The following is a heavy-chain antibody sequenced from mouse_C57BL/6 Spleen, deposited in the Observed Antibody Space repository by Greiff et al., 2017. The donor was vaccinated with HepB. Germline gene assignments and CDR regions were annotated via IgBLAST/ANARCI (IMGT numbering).Heavy chain of an antibody. V-gene: IGHV1-55*01. CDR2: IYPGSGST. Sequence: QVQLQQSGAELVKPGASVKMSCKASGYTFTSYWITWVKQRPGQGLEWIGDIYPGSGSTNYNEKFKSKATLTVDTSSSTAYMQLSSLTSEDSAVYYCAREGLRRPFDAMDYWGQGTSVTVSS. CDR1: GYTFTSYW. J-gene: IGHJ4*01. CDR3: AREGLRRPFDAMDY. D-gene: IGHD2-4*01.